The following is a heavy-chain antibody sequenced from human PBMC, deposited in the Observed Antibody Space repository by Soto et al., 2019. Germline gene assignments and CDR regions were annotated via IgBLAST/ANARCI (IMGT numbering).Heavy chain of an antibody. Sequence: QLQLQESGPGLVKPSETLSLSCSVSGGSISGGDDYWGWVRQPPGKGLEWIGSIYYGGSPYYNTSVSSRVTLSVDTAKNQFSLKWSSVTAADTAVFYCVRRSEKFDSSGYHDSWYFDVWGRGTLVTVSS. V-gene: IGHV4-39*01. D-gene: IGHD3-22*01. CDR1: GGSISGGDDY. J-gene: IGHJ2*01. CDR2: IYYGGSP. CDR3: VRRSEKFDSSGYHDSWYFDV.